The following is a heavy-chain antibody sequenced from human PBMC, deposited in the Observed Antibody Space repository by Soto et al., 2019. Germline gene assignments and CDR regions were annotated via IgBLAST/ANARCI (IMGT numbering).Heavy chain of an antibody. J-gene: IGHJ6*02. CDR1: GGTFSSYA. V-gene: IGHV1-69*01. CDR3: ARDLRSYYSPSQPTRGMDV. Sequence: VKVSCKASGGTFSSYAISWVRQAPGQGLEWMGGIIPIFGTANYAQKFQGRVTITADESTSTAYMELSSLRSEDTAVYYCARDLRSYYSPSQPTRGMDVWGQGTTVTVSS. D-gene: IGHD3-10*01. CDR2: IIPIFGTA.